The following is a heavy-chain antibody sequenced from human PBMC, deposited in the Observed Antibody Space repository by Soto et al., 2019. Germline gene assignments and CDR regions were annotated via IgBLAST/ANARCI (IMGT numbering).Heavy chain of an antibody. D-gene: IGHD7-27*01. CDR1: GFSFSDYA. V-gene: IGHV3-30-3*01. CDR2: ISYDGSVK. J-gene: IGHJ5*01. Sequence: GGSLRLSCAASGFSFSDYAMHWVRQAPGKGLEWVAVISYDGSVKYSADSVKGRFTISRDNSKNTLYLLMNSLRAEDTAVYYCARGLGITSWIDFWGRGTLVTVS. CDR3: ARGLGITSWIDF.